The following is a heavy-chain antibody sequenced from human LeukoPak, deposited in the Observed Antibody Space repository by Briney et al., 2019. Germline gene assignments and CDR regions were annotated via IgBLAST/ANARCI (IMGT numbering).Heavy chain of an antibody. CDR3: AGSDSSGSYSPFDY. D-gene: IGHD3-22*01. J-gene: IGHJ4*02. CDR1: GFTFSSYW. V-gene: IGHV3-74*01. Sequence: GGSLRLSCAASGFTFSSYWMHWVRQAPGKGLVWVSRINSDGSSTSCADSVKGRFTISRDNAKNTLYLQMNSLRAEDTAVYYCAGSDSSGSYSPFDYWGQGTLVTVSS. CDR2: INSDGSST.